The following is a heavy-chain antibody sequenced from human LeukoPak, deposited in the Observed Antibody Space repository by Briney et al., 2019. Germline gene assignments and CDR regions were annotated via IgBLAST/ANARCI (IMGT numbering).Heavy chain of an antibody. Sequence: GGSLRLSCAASGFTFSTYTIHWVRQVPGKGLMWVSRINNDGRDTIYADSVKGRFTISRDNAKDTLYLQMNSLRAEDTAVYYCARDGGGSSGYYWGLGYWGQGTLVTVSS. CDR1: GFTFSTYT. CDR2: INNDGRDT. D-gene: IGHD3-22*01. V-gene: IGHV3-74*01. CDR3: ARDGGGSSGYYWGLGY. J-gene: IGHJ4*02.